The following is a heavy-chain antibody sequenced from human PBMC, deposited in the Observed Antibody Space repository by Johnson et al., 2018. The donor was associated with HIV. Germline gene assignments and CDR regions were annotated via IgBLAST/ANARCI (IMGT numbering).Heavy chain of an antibody. CDR2: ISYDGSTH. Sequence: QVQLVESGGGVVQPGRSLRLSCAASGFTFSTYAIHWVRQAPGKGLEWVAIISYDGSTHYYADSVKRRFTISRDNSKNSLYLQMNTLRAEDTADDYCARDQRGGYSYGDAFDIWGQGTMVTVSS. CDR3: ARDQRGGYSYGDAFDI. J-gene: IGHJ3*02. D-gene: IGHD5-18*01. CDR1: GFTFSTYA. V-gene: IGHV3-30-3*01.